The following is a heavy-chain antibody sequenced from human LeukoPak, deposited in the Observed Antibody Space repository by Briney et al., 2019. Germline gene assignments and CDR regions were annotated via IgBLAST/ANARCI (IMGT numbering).Heavy chain of an antibody. V-gene: IGHV1-46*01. CDR2: INPSGGST. CDR3: ARGVPAAIPYYYYGMDA. Sequence: GASVKVSCKASGYTFTSYYMHWVRQAPGQGLEWMGIINPSGGSTSYAQKFQGRVTMTRDTSTSTVYMELSSLRSEDTAVYYCARGVPAAIPYYYYGMDAWGQGTTVTVSS. CDR1: GYTFTSYY. J-gene: IGHJ6*02. D-gene: IGHD2-2*01.